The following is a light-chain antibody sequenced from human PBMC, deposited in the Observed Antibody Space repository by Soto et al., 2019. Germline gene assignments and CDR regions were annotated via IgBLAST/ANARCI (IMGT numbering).Light chain of an antibody. J-gene: IGKJ1*01. CDR2: GAS. CDR1: QSVGSN. V-gene: IGKV3D-15*01. CDR3: QQYNSYSWT. Sequence: EIVMTQSPATLSVSPGERATLSCRASQSVGSNLAWYQQKPGQAPRLLIYGASNRATGIPDRFSGSGSGTEFTLTISSLQPDDFATYYCQQYNSYSWTFGQGTKVDIK.